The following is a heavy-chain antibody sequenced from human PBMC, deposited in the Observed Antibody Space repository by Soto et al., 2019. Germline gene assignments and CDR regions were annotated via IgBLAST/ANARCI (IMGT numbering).Heavy chain of an antibody. Sequence: VGSLRLSCATSGFTFNDYAMYWVRQAPGQGLEWVAMISSDGHHQFYVDNLRGRFTVSRDNSKNTLFLQMNSLRPEDTAVYYCSRGTYYPQSSGLHADYWGPGTVVTVSS. J-gene: IGHJ4*02. CDR2: ISSDGHHQ. CDR1: GFTFNDYA. V-gene: IGHV3-30*03. D-gene: IGHD3-22*01. CDR3: SRGTYYPQSSGLHADY.